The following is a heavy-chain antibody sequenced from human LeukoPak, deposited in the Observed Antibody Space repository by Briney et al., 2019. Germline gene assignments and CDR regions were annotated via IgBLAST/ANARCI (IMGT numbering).Heavy chain of an antibody. CDR2: INPNSGNR. D-gene: IGHD6-13*01. V-gene: IGHV1-8*03. J-gene: IGHJ1*01. CDR3: VNRRSNFF. CDR1: GYTFTTLD. Sequence: ASVKVSCKASGYTFTTLDINWVRQAPGQGLEWMGWINPNSGNRGYAQKFQGRVTITRDTSISTAYMELSSLRSEDTAVYYCVNRRSNFFWGRGTLVTVSS.